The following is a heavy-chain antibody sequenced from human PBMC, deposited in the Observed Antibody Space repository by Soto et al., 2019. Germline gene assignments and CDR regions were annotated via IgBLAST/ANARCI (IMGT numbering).Heavy chain of an antibody. CDR3: ARHVKTPSWFDP. J-gene: IGHJ5*02. V-gene: IGHV4-59*08. CDR1: GGSISSYY. Sequence: QVQLQESGPGLVKPSETLSLTCTVSGGSISSYYWSWIRQPPGKGLEWIGYIYYSGSTNYNPSLKSRVTISVDTSKNQFCLQLSSVTAADTAVYYCARHVKTPSWFDPWGQGTLVTVSS. CDR2: IYYSGST.